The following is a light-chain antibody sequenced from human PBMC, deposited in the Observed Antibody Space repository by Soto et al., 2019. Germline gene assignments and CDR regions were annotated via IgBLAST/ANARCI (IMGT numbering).Light chain of an antibody. CDR3: QQSYSTPYT. V-gene: IGKV1-39*01. Sequence: DIPMTQSPSSLSASVGDRVTITCRASQSISNYLNWYQQKPGKAPNLLIYIASNLHSGVPSRFSGSGSGTDFTLTISSLQPEDFATYYCQQSYSTPYTFGQGTKLDI. CDR2: IAS. J-gene: IGKJ2*01. CDR1: QSISNY.